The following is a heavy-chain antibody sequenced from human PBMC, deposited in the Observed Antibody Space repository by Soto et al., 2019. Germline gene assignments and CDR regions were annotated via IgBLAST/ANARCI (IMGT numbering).Heavy chain of an antibody. CDR3: AKERLARGIDY. Sequence: EVQLLDSGGGLVQPGGSLRLSCAASGFTFSNYAMSWVRQAPGKGLDWVSTISSSGSNTYYADSVKGRFSISRDNSKNTVYLVMKNLRAEDTAVYYCAKERLARGIDYWGQGTLVTVSS. CDR1: GFTFSNYA. J-gene: IGHJ4*02. V-gene: IGHV3-23*01. CDR2: ISSSGSNT. D-gene: IGHD3-10*01.